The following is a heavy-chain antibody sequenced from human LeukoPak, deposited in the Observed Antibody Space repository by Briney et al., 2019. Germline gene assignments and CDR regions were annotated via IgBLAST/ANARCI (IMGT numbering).Heavy chain of an antibody. CDR2: IYPGDSDT. CDR3: ARVYYFDSGGYYFDY. J-gene: IGHJ4*02. D-gene: IGHD3-22*01. Sequence: GESLKISCKGSGXSFTSYWIGWVRQMPGKDLEWMGIIYPGDSDTRYSPSFQGQVTISADKSISTAYLQWSSLKASDTAMYYCARVYYFDSGGYYFDYWGQGTLVTVSS. V-gene: IGHV5-51*01. CDR1: GXSFTSYW.